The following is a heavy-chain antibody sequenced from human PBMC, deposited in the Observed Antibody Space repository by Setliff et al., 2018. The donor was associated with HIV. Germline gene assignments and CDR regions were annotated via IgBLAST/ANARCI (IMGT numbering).Heavy chain of an antibody. CDR1: GGSISSGGYY. CDR3: ARSYCGGDCSLVVDTFWFDP. D-gene: IGHD2-21*01. V-gene: IGHV4-31*03. J-gene: IGHJ5*02. CDR2: IYYSGST. Sequence: SETLSLTCTVSGGSISSGGYYWSWIRQHPGKGLEWIGYIYYSGSTYYNPSLKSRVTISVDTSKNQFSLKLSSVTAADTAVYYCARSYCGGDCSLVVDTFWFDPWGKGTLVTVSS.